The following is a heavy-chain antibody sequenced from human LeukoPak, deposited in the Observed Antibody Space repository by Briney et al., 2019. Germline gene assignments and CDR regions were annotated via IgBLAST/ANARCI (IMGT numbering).Heavy chain of an antibody. J-gene: IGHJ4*02. V-gene: IGHV3-48*04. CDR1: GFIFSNYG. CDR3: VGADSSDYYYAAWFDY. Sequence: RSGGSLRLSCEASGFIFSNYGMNWVRQAPGKGLEWVSYISNRSSVISYADSVKGRFAISRDNAKNSLYLQMNSLRAEDTARYYCVGADSSDYYYAAWFDYWGQGTLVTVSS. D-gene: IGHD3-22*01. CDR2: ISNRSSVI.